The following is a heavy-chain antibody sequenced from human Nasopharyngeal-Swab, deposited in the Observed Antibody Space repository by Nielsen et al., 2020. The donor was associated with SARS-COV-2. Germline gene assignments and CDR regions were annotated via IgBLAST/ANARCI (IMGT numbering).Heavy chain of an antibody. Sequence: WVRQAPGQGLEWGGWISAYNGNTNYAQKLQGRVTMTTDTSTSTAYMELRSLRSDDTAVYYCARGSLWFGDLVGYYGMDVWGQGTTVTVSS. CDR2: ISAYNGNT. D-gene: IGHD3-10*01. V-gene: IGHV1-18*01. J-gene: IGHJ6*02. CDR3: ARGSLWFGDLVGYYGMDV.